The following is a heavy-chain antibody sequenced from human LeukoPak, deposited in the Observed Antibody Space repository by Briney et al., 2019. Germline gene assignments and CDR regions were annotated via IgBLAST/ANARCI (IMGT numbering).Heavy chain of an antibody. CDR1: GGSIRSSSYY. J-gene: IGHJ4*02. CDR3: ARGTVVTRGVDY. Sequence: SETLSLTCTVSGGSIRSSSYYWGWIRQTPGKGLEWIGSIYYSGSTYYNPSLKSRVTISVDTSKNQFSLKLSSVSAEDTAVYYCARGTVVTRGVDYWGQGTLVTVCS. D-gene: IGHD4-23*01. V-gene: IGHV4-39*07. CDR2: IYYSGST.